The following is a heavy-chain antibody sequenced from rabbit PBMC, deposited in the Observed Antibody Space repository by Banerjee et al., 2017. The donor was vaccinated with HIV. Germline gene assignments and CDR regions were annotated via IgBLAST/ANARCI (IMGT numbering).Heavy chain of an antibody. Sequence: QEQLKETGGGLVKPEGSLTLSCTASAFSFSNKYVMCWVRQAPGKGLEWIACINTSSGSTVYATWAKGRFTISRTSSTTVTLQMTSLTGADTATYFCARDGFGTGPDYDLWGPGTLVTVS. V-gene: IGHV1S45*01. D-gene: IGHD7-1*01. J-gene: IGHJ4*01. CDR1: AFSFSNKYV. CDR2: INTSSGST. CDR3: ARDGFGTGPDYDL.